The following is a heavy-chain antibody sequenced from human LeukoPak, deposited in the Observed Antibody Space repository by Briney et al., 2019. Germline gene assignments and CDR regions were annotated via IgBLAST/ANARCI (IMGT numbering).Heavy chain of an antibody. J-gene: IGHJ5*02. V-gene: IGHV4-59*01. Sequence: PSETLSLTCTVSGGSISSYYWSWIRQPPGKGLEWIGYIYYSGSTNYNPSLKSRVTISVDTSKNQFSLKLSSVTAADTAVYYCARASSSSWSRLFDPWGQGTLVTVSS. CDR3: ARASSSSWSRLFDP. CDR2: IYYSGST. CDR1: GGSISSYY. D-gene: IGHD6-13*01.